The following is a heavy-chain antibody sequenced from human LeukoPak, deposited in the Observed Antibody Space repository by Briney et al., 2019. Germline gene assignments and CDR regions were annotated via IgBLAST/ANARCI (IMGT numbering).Heavy chain of an antibody. J-gene: IGHJ4*02. D-gene: IGHD5-24*01. CDR3: ARHEEEDGYNAKTPDY. CDR1: GVSISGTNYY. Sequence: PSETLSLTCDVSGVSISGTNYYWGWIRQPPGMGLEWIGSILYRLPTFYNPLLKSRVTISVDTSKNQIALRLRSVTAADTAVYYCARHEEEDGYNAKTPDYWGQGTLVTVSS. CDR2: ILYRLPT. V-gene: IGHV4-39*01.